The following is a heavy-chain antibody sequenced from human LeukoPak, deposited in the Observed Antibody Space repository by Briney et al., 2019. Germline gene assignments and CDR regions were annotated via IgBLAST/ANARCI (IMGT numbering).Heavy chain of an antibody. Sequence: SSETLSLTCTVSGGSISSSYWSWIRQPPGKGLEWIRFIYYSGSPNYNPSLKSRVTISVATSKHQFSVKLSSVTAADTAVYYCARLGGNSQDYWGQGALVTVSA. V-gene: IGHV4-59*08. J-gene: IGHJ4*02. CDR3: ARLGGNSQDY. CDR2: IYYSGSP. CDR1: GGSISSSY. D-gene: IGHD1-7*01.